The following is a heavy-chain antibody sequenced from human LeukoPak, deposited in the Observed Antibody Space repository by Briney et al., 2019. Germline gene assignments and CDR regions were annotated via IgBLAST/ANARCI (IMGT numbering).Heavy chain of an antibody. Sequence: PGGSLRLSCAASGFTFSSYGMHWVRQAPGKGLGWVAVISYDGSNKYYADSVKGRFTISRDNSKNTLYLQMNSLRAEDTAVYYCAKAPPYGDYFDYWGQGTLVTVSS. V-gene: IGHV3-30*18. D-gene: IGHD4-17*01. CDR3: AKAPPYGDYFDY. CDR1: GFTFSSYG. CDR2: ISYDGSNK. J-gene: IGHJ4*02.